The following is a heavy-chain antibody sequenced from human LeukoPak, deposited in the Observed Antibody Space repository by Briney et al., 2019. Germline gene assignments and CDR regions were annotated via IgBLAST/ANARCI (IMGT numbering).Heavy chain of an antibody. D-gene: IGHD1-26*01. CDR2: IVVGSGNT. CDR1: GFTFTSSA. Sequence: SVKVSCKASGFTFTSSAMQWVRQAHGQRLERIGWIVVGSGNTNYAQKFQERVTITRDMSTSTAYMELSSLRSEDTAVYYCAADSVGATKFEYFQHWGQGTLVTVSS. J-gene: IGHJ1*01. V-gene: IGHV1-58*02. CDR3: AADSVGATKFEYFQH.